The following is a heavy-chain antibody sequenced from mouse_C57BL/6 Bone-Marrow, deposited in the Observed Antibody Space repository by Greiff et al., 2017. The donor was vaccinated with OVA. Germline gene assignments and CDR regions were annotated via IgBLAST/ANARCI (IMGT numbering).Heavy chain of an antibody. Sequence: QVQLQQPGAELVKPGASVKLSCKASGYTFTSYWMQWVKQRPGQGLEWIGEIDPSDSYTNYNQKFKGKATLTVDTSSSTAYMQLSSLTSEDSAVYYCLGYDYPFAYWGQGTLVTVSA. CDR2: IDPSDSYT. CDR1: GYTFTSYW. V-gene: IGHV1-50*01. D-gene: IGHD2-4*01. CDR3: LGYDYPFAY. J-gene: IGHJ3*01.